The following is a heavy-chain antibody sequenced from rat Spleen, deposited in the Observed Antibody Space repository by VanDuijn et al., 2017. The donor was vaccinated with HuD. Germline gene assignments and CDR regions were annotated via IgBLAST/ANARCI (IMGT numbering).Heavy chain of an antibody. CDR3: TGPFDY. J-gene: IGHJ2*01. CDR1: GFIFKDYW. CDR2: ITNGGGRL. V-gene: IGHV5-31*01. Sequence: EVQLVESGGGLVQPGRSLKLSCVASGFIFKDYWMTWIRQAPGKGLEWVASITNGGGRLYYSDSVKGRFNISRENAKSTLYLQMNSLMSEDTATYYCTGPFDYWGQGVMVTVSS.